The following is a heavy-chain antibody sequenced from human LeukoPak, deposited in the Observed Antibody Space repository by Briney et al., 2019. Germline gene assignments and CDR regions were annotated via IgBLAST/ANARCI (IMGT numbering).Heavy chain of an antibody. CDR2: IIPIFGTA. Sequence: SVKVSCKASGGTFSSYAISWVRQAPGQGLEWMGGIIPIFGTANYAQKFQGRVTITADKSTSTAYMELSSLRSEDTAVYYCAREGVTTVTTGELVGIWGQGTMVTVSS. CDR1: GGTFSSYA. V-gene: IGHV1-69*06. D-gene: IGHD4-17*01. J-gene: IGHJ3*02. CDR3: AREGVTTVTTGELVGI.